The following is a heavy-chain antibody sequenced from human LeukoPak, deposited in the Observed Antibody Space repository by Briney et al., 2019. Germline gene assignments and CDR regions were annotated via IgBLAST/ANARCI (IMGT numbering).Heavy chain of an antibody. CDR2: ISSSSSYI. D-gene: IGHD3-22*01. CDR1: GFTFSSYS. Sequence: GGSLRLSCAASGFTFSSYSMNWVRQAPGKGLEGVSSISSSSSYIYYADSVKGRFTISRDNAKNSLYLQMNSLRAEDTAVYSCARLYDSSGYYLTEEVYYYGMDVWGHGTTVTVSS. J-gene: IGHJ6*02. V-gene: IGHV3-21*01. CDR3: ARLYDSSGYYLTEEVYYYGMDV.